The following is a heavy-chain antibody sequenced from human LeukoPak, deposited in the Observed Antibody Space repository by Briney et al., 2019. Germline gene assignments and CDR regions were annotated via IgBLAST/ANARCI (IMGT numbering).Heavy chain of an antibody. CDR1: GFTFSTYG. CDR3: AKGPYSSSWYFDY. J-gene: IGHJ4*02. V-gene: IGHV3-30*02. Sequence: QAGGSLRLSCAASGFTFSTYGMHWVRQAPGKGLEWVAVIWNDGGNKYYADSVKGRFTISRDNSKNTLYLQMNSLRAEDTAVYYCAKGPYSSSWYFDYWGQGTLVTVSS. D-gene: IGHD6-13*01. CDR2: IWNDGGNK.